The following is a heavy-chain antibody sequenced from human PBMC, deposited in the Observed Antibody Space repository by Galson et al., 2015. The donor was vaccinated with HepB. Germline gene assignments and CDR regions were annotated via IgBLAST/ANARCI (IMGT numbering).Heavy chain of an antibody. V-gene: IGHV3-23*01. Sequence: SLRLSCAASGFTFSSHAMSWVRQAPGKGLEWVSAISGSGGSTYYADSVKGRFTISRDNSKNTLYLQMNSLRAEDTAVYYCAKWGKFGAVAADYWGQGTLVTVSS. CDR1: GFTFSSHA. D-gene: IGHD6-19*01. CDR2: ISGSGGST. CDR3: AKWGKFGAVAADY. J-gene: IGHJ4*02.